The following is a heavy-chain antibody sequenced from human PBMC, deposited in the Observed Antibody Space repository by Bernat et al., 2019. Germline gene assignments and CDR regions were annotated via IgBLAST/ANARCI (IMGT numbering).Heavy chain of an antibody. CDR1: GFTVSNNH. CDR3: VGFGGHSV. D-gene: IGHD2-21*02. Sequence: EVPLVESGGGLVQPGGSLRLSCAASGFTVSNNHVTWVRQAPGKGLECVSVIYDTGVTFYTDSVKGRFTISRDTSKNTVNLEMNSLRAEDVAVYYCVGFGGHSVWGQGTLVTVSS. J-gene: IGHJ4*02. CDR2: IYDTGVT. V-gene: IGHV3-66*01.